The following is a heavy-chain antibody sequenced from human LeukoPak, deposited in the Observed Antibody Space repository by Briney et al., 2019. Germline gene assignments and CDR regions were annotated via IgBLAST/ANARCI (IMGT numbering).Heavy chain of an antibody. Sequence: SETLSLTCTVSGGSISSGSYYWSWIRQPAGKGLEWIGRIYTSGSTNYNPSLKSRVTISVDTSKNQFSLKLSSVTAADTAVYYCARQRREWLVNYFDYWGQGTLVTVSS. CDR3: ARQRREWLVNYFDY. CDR1: GGSISSGSYY. J-gene: IGHJ4*02. CDR2: IYTSGST. V-gene: IGHV4-61*02. D-gene: IGHD6-19*01.